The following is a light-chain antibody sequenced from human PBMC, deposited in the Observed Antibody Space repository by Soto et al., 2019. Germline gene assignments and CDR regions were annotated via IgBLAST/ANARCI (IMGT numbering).Light chain of an antibody. CDR2: WAS. CDR3: HQYYTPPQP. CDR1: QSVLFNSNNKNY. V-gene: IGKV4-1*01. Sequence: DIVMTQSPDSLAVSLGERATIHCRSSQSVLFNSNNKNYLAWYQQRPGQPTKLLIYWASTRRSGIPDRFSGSGSGTNFTLTINSPQAEDVAVYYCHQYYTPPQPFGQGTKVEIK. J-gene: IGKJ1*01.